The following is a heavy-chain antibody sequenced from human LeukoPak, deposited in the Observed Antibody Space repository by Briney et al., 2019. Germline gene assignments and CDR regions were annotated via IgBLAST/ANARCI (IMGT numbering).Heavy chain of an antibody. CDR1: GGSISSYY. D-gene: IGHD3-10*01. CDR3: ARDSRGWGSYYSDFDY. Sequence: SETLSLTCTVSGGSISSYYWSWIRQSAGKGLEWIGRVYTNGSTNYNASLQSRVTMSVDTSKNQFSLKLSSVTAEDTAVYYWARDSRGWGSYYSDFDYWGQGTLVTVSS. J-gene: IGHJ4*02. CDR2: VYTNGST. V-gene: IGHV4-4*07.